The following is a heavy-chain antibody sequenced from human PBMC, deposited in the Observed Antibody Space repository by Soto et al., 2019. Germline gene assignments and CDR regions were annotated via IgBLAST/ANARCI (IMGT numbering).Heavy chain of an antibody. J-gene: IGHJ4*02. V-gene: IGHV3-74*01. CDR1: GLTFSSYW. CDR3: VCFECGRTAVVTAMEANGY. D-gene: IGHD2-21*02. CDR2: VNSDESST. Sequence: GGSLRLSCAASGLTFSSYWMHWVRQGPGKGLVWVSRVNSDESSTSYADSVKGRFTISRDNAKNTLYLQMSSLRVEDTALYYCVCFECGRTAVVTAMEANGYWGQGPLVTVSS.